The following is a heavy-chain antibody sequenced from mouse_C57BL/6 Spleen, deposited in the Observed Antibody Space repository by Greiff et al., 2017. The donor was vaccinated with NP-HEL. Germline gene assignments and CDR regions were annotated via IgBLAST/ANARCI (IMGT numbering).Heavy chain of an antibody. CDR1: GYSITSGYY. J-gene: IGHJ1*03. CDR3: ARDLAYYYGSRYFDV. CDR2: ISYDGSN. Sequence: VQLQQSGPGLVKPSQSLSLTCSVTGYSITSGYYWNWIRQFPGNKLEWMGYISYDGSNNYNPSLKNRISITRDTSKNQFFLKLNSVTTEDTATYYCARDLAYYYGSRYFDVWGTGTTVTVSS. V-gene: IGHV3-6*01. D-gene: IGHD1-1*01.